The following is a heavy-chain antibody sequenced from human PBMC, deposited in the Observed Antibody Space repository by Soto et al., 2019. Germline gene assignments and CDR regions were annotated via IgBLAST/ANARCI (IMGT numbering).Heavy chain of an antibody. V-gene: IGHV3-23*01. CDR3: AKDIGADCSSCLRRRAFDP. CDR2: ISGSGGST. D-gene: IGHD6-13*01. CDR1: GFTFSNYA. Sequence: EVQLLESGGGLVQPGGSLRLSCVASGFTFSNYAMTWVRQAPEKGLEWVSSISGSGGSTYYADSVKGRFTISRDNSKNTVYLQMNSLRAEDTALYYCAKDIGADCSSCLRRRAFDPWGQGTLVTVSS. J-gene: IGHJ5*02.